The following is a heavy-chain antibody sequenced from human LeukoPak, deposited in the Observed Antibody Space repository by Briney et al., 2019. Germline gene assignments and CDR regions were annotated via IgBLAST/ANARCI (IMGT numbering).Heavy chain of an antibody. CDR3: ARDPRQLVPSSDDAFDI. J-gene: IGHJ3*02. Sequence: GGSLRLSCAASGFMFSSYWMTWVRQAPGKGLEWVANIRQDGGEGYYVDSVKGRFTVSRDNAKNTLYLQMNSLRAEDTAVYYCARDPRQLVPSSDDAFDIWGQGTMVTVSS. CDR2: IRQDGGEG. D-gene: IGHD6-13*01. CDR1: GFMFSSYW. V-gene: IGHV3-7*01.